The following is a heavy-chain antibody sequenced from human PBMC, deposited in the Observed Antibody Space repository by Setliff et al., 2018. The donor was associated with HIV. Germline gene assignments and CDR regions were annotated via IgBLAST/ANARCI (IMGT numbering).Heavy chain of an antibody. Sequence: SETLSLTCTVSDSGTYYWSWIRQPAGKGLEWIGRVSSRGDTNYNPSLKSRVTMSVDTSKNQLSLKLRSVTAADTAVYYCARIGSGWSVGWFDPWGQGTLVTVSS. V-gene: IGHV4-4*07. D-gene: IGHD6-13*01. J-gene: IGHJ5*02. CDR3: ARIGSGWSVGWFDP. CDR1: DSGTYY. CDR2: VSSRGDT.